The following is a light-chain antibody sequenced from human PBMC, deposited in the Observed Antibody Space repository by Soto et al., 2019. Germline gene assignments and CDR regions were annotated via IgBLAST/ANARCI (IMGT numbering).Light chain of an antibody. CDR1: QSVSSN. V-gene: IGKV3-15*01. CDR3: QQYNNWPYT. CDR2: GVS. J-gene: IGKJ2*01. Sequence: EIVMTQSPATLSVSPGERATLSCRASQSVSSNLAWYQQKPGQAPRLLIYGVSTRATGIPARFSGSGSGTEFTLTISSLQSEDFAVYCCQQYNNWPYTFGQGTKLEIK.